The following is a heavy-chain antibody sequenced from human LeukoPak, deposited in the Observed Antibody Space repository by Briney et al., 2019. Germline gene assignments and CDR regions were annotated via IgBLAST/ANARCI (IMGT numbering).Heavy chain of an antibody. Sequence: EGSLRLSCAASGFTFNNYAMSWVRQAPGKGLEWVSTISGSGGSTFYADSVKGRFTISRDNSKNTLYLQMTSLRAENTAVYYCAKDLWFGELSPVDYWGQGTLVTVSS. V-gene: IGHV3-23*01. CDR2: ISGSGGST. J-gene: IGHJ4*02. D-gene: IGHD3-10*01. CDR3: AKDLWFGELSPVDY. CDR1: GFTFNNYA.